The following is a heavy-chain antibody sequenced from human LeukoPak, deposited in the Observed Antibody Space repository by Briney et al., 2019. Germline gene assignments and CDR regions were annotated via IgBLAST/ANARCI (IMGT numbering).Heavy chain of an antibody. CDR1: GFTFSSYG. V-gene: IGHV3-30*18. Sequence: PGGSLRLSCAASGFTFSSYGMHWVRQAPGKGLEWVAVISYDGGNKYYADSVKGRFTISRDNSKNTLYLQMNSLRAEDTAVYYCAKGSDILTGYSDGVFDYWGQGTLVTVSS. CDR3: AKGSDILTGYSDGVFDY. J-gene: IGHJ4*02. D-gene: IGHD3-9*01. CDR2: ISYDGGNK.